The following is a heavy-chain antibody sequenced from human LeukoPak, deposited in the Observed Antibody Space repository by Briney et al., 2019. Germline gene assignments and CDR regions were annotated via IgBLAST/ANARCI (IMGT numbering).Heavy chain of an antibody. V-gene: IGHV3-23*01. CDR1: GFTFSSYA. CDR3: AKGIVVVPAANDY. J-gene: IGHJ4*02. Sequence: GGSLRLSCAASGFTFSSYAMHWVRQAPGKGLEWVSAISGSGGSTYYADSVKGRFTISRDNSKNTLYLQMNSLRAEDTAVYYCAKGIVVVPAANDYWGQGTLVTVSS. CDR2: ISGSGGST. D-gene: IGHD2-2*01.